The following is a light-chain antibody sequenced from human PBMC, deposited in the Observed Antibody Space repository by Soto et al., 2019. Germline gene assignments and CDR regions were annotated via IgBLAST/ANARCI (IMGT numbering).Light chain of an antibody. CDR1: SSDVGAYNY. V-gene: IGLV2-14*01. Sequence: QSALTQPASVSGSPGQSITLSCTGTSSDVGAYNYVSWYQQHPGKAPKLIIYDVSNRPSGVSDRFSGSMSGNTASLTISGLQAEDEADYYCNSYTISSTYVFGTGTKLTVL. J-gene: IGLJ1*01. CDR2: DVS. CDR3: NSYTISSTYV.